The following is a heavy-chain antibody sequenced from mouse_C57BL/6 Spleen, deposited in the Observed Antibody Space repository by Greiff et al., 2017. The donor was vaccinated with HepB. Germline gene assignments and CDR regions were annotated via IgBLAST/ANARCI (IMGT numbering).Heavy chain of an antibody. J-gene: IGHJ3*01. CDR3: ARVGIYDTWFSY. D-gene: IGHD2-3*01. CDR1: GYTFTSYW. V-gene: IGHV1-52*01. CDR2: IDPSDSET. Sequence: QVQLQQPGAELVRPGSSVKLSCKASGYTFTSYWMHWVKQRPIQGLEWIGNIDPSDSETHYNQKFKDKATLTVDKSSSTAYMQLSSLTSEDSAVYISARVGIYDTWFSYGGEVTLVSVSA.